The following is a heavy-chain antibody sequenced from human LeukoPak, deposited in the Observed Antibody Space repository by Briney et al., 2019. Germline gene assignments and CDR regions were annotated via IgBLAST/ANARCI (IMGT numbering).Heavy chain of an antibody. J-gene: IGHJ4*02. CDR2: ISYDGSNK. D-gene: IGHD6-13*01. CDR1: GFTFSSYA. Sequence: GGSLRLSCAASGFTFSSYAMHWVRQAPGKGLEWVAVISYDGSNKYYADSVKGRFTISRDNSKNTLYLQMNSLRAEDTAVYYCARWGDGYGSSWYVDYWGQGTLVTVSS. CDR3: ARWGDGYGSSWYVDY. V-gene: IGHV3-30-3*01.